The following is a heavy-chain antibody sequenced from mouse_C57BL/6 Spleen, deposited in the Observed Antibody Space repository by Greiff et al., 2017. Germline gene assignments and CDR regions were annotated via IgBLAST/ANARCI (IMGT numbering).Heavy chain of an antibody. V-gene: IGHV1-82*01. CDR2: IYPGDGDT. CDR1: GYAFSSSW. CDR3: ARLGGNYGYFDV. J-gene: IGHJ1*03. D-gene: IGHD2-1*01. Sequence: QVQLQQSGPELVKPGASVKISCKASGYAFSSSWMNWVKQRPGKGLEWIGRIYPGDGDTNYNGKFKGKATLTADKSSSTAYMQLSSLTSEDSAVYFWARLGGNYGYFDVWGTGTTVTVAS.